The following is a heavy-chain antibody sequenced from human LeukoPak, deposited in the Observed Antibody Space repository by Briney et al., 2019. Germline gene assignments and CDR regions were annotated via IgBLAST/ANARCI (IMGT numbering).Heavy chain of an antibody. D-gene: IGHD3-10*01. V-gene: IGHV1-2*02. CDR3: ARDYYGSGLYGMDV. CDR2: INPNSGGT. Sequence: ASVKVSCKASGYTFTGYYMHWVRQAPGQGLEWMGWINPNSGGTNYAQKFQGRVTMTRDTSITTAYMELSRLRSDDTAVYYCARDYYGSGLYGMDVWGQGTTVTVSS. J-gene: IGHJ6*02. CDR1: GYTFTGYY.